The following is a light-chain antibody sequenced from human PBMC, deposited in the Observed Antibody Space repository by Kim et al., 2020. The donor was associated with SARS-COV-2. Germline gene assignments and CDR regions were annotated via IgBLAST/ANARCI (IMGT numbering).Light chain of an antibody. CDR3: QQYYSYPHS. CDR1: QGISSY. Sequence: AIRLTQSPSSFSASTGDRVTITCRASQGISSYLAWYQQKPGKAPKLLIYAASTLQSGVPSRFSGSGSGTDFTLTISCLQSEDFAAYYCQQYYSYPHSLGQGTKLEI. J-gene: IGKJ2*01. V-gene: IGKV1-8*01. CDR2: AAS.